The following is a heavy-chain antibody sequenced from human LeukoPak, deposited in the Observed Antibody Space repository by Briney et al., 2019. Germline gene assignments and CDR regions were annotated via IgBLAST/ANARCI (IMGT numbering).Heavy chain of an antibody. Sequence: SETLSLTCTVSGGSISSYYWSWIRQPPGKGLEWIGYIYYSGSTNYNPSLESRVTMSVDTSKNQFSLKLRSVTAADTAVYYCARESMHSSSWDYYYYMDVWGKGTTVTVSS. CDR2: IYYSGST. V-gene: IGHV4-59*12. J-gene: IGHJ6*03. CDR1: GGSISSYY. D-gene: IGHD2-2*01. CDR3: ARESMHSSSWDYYYYMDV.